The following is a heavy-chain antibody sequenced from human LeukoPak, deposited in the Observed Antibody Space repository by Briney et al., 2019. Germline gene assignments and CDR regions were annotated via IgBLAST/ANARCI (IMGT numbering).Heavy chain of an antibody. CDR1: GFTFSSYS. CDR3: ARKSGYYYDSSGLY. D-gene: IGHD3-22*01. Sequence: GGSLRLSCAASGFTFSSYSMNWVRQAPGKGLEWVSSISSSSSYIYYADSVKGRFTISRDNAKNSLYLQMNSLRAEDTVVYYCARKSGYYYDSSGLYWGQGTLVTVSS. CDR2: ISSSSSYI. V-gene: IGHV3-21*01. J-gene: IGHJ4*02.